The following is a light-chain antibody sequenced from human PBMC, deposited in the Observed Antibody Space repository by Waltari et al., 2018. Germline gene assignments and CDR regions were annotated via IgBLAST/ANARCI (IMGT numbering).Light chain of an antibody. V-gene: IGLV2-23*02. J-gene: IGLJ2*01. CDR2: DVS. Sequence: QSALTQPASVSGSPGQSITISCTGTSSDVGGYTYVSWYQQYPDKAPKLMIYDVSKRRSGVSNRFSGSKSGNTASLTISGLQAEDEADYYCCSYAGSSTHVLFGGGTKLTVL. CDR3: CSYAGSSTHVL. CDR1: SSDVGGYTY.